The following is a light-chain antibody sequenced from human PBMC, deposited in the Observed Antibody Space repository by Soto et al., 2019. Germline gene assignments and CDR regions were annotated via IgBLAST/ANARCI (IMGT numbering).Light chain of an antibody. CDR3: SSYTSSNTLV. CDR1: SSDVGDYNY. V-gene: IGLV2-14*01. Sequence: QSALTQPASVSGSPGQSITISCSGTSSDVGDYNYVSWYQQHPGKVPTLIIFEVSDRPSGVSNRFSGSKSGNTASLTISGLQAEDEADYFCSSYTSSNTLVFGGGTKVT. J-gene: IGLJ3*02. CDR2: EVS.